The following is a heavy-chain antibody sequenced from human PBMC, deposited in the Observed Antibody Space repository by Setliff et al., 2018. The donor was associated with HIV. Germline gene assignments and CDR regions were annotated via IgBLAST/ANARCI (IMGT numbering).Heavy chain of an antibody. D-gene: IGHD3-22*01. Sequence: ASVKVSCKASGYTFTSYYMHWVRQAPAQGLEWMGIINPSGGSTGYAQKFQGRVTMTRDTSTSTVYMELSSLRSEDTAVYYCARDTGYYDSTISPPYNWFDPWGQGTLVTVSS. CDR3: ARDTGYYDSTISPPYNWFDP. V-gene: IGHV1-46*01. J-gene: IGHJ5*02. CDR1: GYTFTSYY. CDR2: INPSGGST.